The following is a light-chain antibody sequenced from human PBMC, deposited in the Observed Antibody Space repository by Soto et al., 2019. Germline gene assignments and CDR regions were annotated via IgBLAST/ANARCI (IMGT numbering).Light chain of an antibody. Sequence: SYELTQPPSVSVSPGQTASITCSGDKLGNKYVCWYQQKPGQSPILVIYQDTKRPSGIPERFSGSNSGNTATLTISGTQAMDEADYYCQAWDSSTVVFGGGTKLTVL. J-gene: IGLJ2*01. CDR2: QDT. CDR3: QAWDSSTVV. V-gene: IGLV3-1*01. CDR1: KLGNKY.